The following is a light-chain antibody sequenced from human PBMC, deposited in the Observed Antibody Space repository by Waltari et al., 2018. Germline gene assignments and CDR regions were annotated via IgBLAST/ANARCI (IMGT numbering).Light chain of an antibody. CDR2: DDN. CDR1: GLPKQY. J-gene: IGLJ2*01. V-gene: IGLV3-10*01. Sequence: YDLPQPPSVSVSPGQTAAITCSGHGLPKQYTFWYQQKSVQAPVLVMYDDNKRPSGIPGRFSGSSAGTVATLTITGAQVDDEADYYCYSKDTDGGSQGKIGGGTKLTVL. CDR3: YSKDTDGGSQGK.